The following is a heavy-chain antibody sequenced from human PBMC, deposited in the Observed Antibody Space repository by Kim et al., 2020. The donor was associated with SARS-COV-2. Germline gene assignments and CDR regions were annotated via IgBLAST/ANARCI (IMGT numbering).Heavy chain of an antibody. D-gene: IGHD2-21*02. V-gene: IGHV3-21*06. Sequence: ADSMKGRFTISRDNAKNPLYLHMNSLGAEVTSVYYCARGRGHCGTYYFDYWGQGTLVTVSS. CDR3: ARGRGHCGTYYFDY. J-gene: IGHJ4*02.